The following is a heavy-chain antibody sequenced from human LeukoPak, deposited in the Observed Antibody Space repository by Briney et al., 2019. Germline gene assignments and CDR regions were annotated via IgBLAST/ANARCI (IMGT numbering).Heavy chain of an antibody. Sequence: PPETLSLTCTVSGGSISSYYWSWIRQPPGKGLEWIGYIYFSGSTNYNPSLKSRVTISVDTSKTQLSLKLSSVTAADTAVYYCARGGGYFNYWGQGTLVTVSS. V-gene: IGHV4-59*01. CDR1: GGSISSYY. CDR2: IYFSGST. CDR3: ARGGGYFNY. J-gene: IGHJ4*02. D-gene: IGHD3-16*01.